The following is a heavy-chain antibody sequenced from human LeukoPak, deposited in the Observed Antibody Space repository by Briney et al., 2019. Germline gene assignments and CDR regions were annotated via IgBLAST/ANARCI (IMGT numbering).Heavy chain of an antibody. CDR1: GGTFISYA. V-gene: IGHV1-69*13. Sequence: SVKVSCKASGGTFISYAISWVRQAPGQGLEWMGGIIPIFGTANYAQKFQGRVTITADESTSTAYMELSSLRSEDTAVYYCARMGRVYYYGSGSEFDYWGQGTLVTVSS. CDR2: IIPIFGTA. J-gene: IGHJ4*02. D-gene: IGHD3-10*01. CDR3: ARMGRVYYYGSGSEFDY.